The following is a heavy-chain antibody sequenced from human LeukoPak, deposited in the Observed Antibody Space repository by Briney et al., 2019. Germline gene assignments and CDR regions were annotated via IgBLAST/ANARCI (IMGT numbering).Heavy chain of an antibody. CDR3: VCGSGRSFYYGMDV. J-gene: IGHJ6*02. V-gene: IGHV3-23*01. Sequence: QSGGSLRLSCAASGFTFSSYAMSWVRQAPGKGLEWVSAISGSGGSTYYADSVKGRFTISRDNSKNTLYLQMNSLRAEDTAVYYCVCGSGRSFYYGMDVWGQGTTVTVSS. D-gene: IGHD3-10*01. CDR2: ISGSGGST. CDR1: GFTFSSYA.